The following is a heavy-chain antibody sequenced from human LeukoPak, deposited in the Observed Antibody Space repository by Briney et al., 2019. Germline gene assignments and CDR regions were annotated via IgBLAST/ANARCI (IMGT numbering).Heavy chain of an antibody. CDR1: GYTFTGYY. D-gene: IGHD3-9*01. CDR2: MNPNSGNT. J-gene: IGHJ4*02. CDR3: ARRFYDNLTGYTWYDY. Sequence: ASVKVSCKASGYTFTGYYMHWVRQAPGQGLEWVGWMNPNSGNTGYAQTFQGKLTMTRNTSIKTAYMELSSLRSEDTAVYYCARRFYDNLTGYTWYDYWGQGTLVTVSS. V-gene: IGHV1-8*02.